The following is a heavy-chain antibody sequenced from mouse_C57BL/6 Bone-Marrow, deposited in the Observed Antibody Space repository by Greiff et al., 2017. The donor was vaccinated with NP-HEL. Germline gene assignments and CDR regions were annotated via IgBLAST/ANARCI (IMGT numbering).Heavy chain of an antibody. D-gene: IGHD1-1*01. CDR2: IWSGGST. J-gene: IGHJ4*01. V-gene: IGHV2-2*01. CDR1: GFSLTSYG. CDR3: ARNWGTTVVDYAMDY. Sequence: VHLVESGPGLVQPSQSLSITCTVSGFSLTSYGVHWVRQSPGKGLEWLGVIWSGGSTDYNAAFISRLSISKDNSKSQVFFKMNSLQADDTAIYYCARNWGTTVVDYAMDYWGQGTSVTVSS.